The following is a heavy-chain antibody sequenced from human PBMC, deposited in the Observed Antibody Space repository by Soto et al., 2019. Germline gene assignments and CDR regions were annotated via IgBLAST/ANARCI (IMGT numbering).Heavy chain of an antibody. D-gene: IGHD4-17*01. V-gene: IGHV3-30-3*01. CDR3: ARDSWWGVTTVGPYGY. CDR1: GFTFSSYA. J-gene: IGHJ4*02. Sequence: QVQLVESGGGVVQHGRSLRLSCAASGFTFSSYAMHWVRQAPGKGLEWVAVISYDGSNKYYADSVKGRFTISRDTSKNSLYLQMNSLRAEDTAVYYCARDSWWGVTTVGPYGYWGQGTLVTVSS. CDR2: ISYDGSNK.